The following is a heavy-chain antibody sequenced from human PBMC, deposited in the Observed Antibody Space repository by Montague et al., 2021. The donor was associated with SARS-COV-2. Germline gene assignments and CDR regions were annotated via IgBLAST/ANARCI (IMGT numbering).Heavy chain of an antibody. CDR3: VRGFDNRVRDY. Sequence: SETLSLTCSVSGYSISSGYYWSWIRQPPGKGLEWVGCISYIGKTYYSPSLKSRLTISLDSSKNQFSLQARSVTAADTAVYYCVRGFDNRVRDYWGQGTLVTVSS. V-gene: IGHV4-38-2*02. D-gene: IGHD3-9*01. J-gene: IGHJ4*02. CDR1: GYSISSGYY. CDR2: ISYIGKT.